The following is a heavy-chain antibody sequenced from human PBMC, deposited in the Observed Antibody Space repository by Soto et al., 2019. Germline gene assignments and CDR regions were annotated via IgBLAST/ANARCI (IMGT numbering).Heavy chain of an antibody. V-gene: IGHV3-9*01. CDR2: INWNSGSI. CDR1: GFIFDDYA. J-gene: IGHJ3*02. Sequence: GGSLRLSCAASGFIFDDYAMHWVRQAPGKCLEWVAGINWNSGSIGYAASVKGRFTISRDNAESSLYLQMDSLRVEDTALYYCIKDTKPTATSTPGAFETWGQGXMVTVSS. CDR3: IKDTKPTATSTPGAFET.